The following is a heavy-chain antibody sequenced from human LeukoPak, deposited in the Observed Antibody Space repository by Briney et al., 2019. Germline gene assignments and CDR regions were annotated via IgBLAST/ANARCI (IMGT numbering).Heavy chain of an antibody. Sequence: GGSLRLSCAASGFTFSSYAMSWVRQAPGKGLEWVSAISGSGGSTYYADSVKGRFTISRDSSKNTLYLQMNSLRAEDTAVYYCARAPFYDSSGWYFDYWGQGTLVTVSS. CDR3: ARAPFYDSSGWYFDY. CDR2: ISGSGGST. J-gene: IGHJ4*02. CDR1: GFTFSSYA. D-gene: IGHD3-22*01. V-gene: IGHV3-23*01.